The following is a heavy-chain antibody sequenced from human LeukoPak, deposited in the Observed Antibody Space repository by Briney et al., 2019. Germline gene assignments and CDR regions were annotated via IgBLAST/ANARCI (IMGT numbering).Heavy chain of an antibody. CDR1: GFTFSDYY. V-gene: IGHV3-11*01. Sequence: PGGSLRLSCAASGFTFSDYYMSWIREAPGKGLERVSYISSIGSTIYYADTVKGRFTISRDNAKNSLYLQMNSLRAEDTAVYYCARGGGDYLTGYYYGMDVWGQGTTVTVSS. CDR3: ARGGGDYLTGYYYGMDV. D-gene: IGHD4-17*01. J-gene: IGHJ6*02. CDR2: ISSIGSTI.